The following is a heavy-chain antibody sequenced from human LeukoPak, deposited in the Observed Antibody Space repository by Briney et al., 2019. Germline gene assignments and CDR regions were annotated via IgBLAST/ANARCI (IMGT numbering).Heavy chain of an antibody. J-gene: IGHJ4*02. CDR3: TRDRIASSIFGVVISPPDY. CDR2: NRSKSYSGTT. D-gene: IGHD3-3*01. V-gene: IGHV3-49*04. CDR1: GFTFGDYY. Sequence: RSLRPSCSASGFTFGDYYHSWVRQAPGKGPEGVVFNRSKSYSGTTGYAVSVEGRVTISRDDSKSIAYLQMNSLKTEDTAVYYCTRDRIASSIFGVVISPPDYWGQGTLVTVSS.